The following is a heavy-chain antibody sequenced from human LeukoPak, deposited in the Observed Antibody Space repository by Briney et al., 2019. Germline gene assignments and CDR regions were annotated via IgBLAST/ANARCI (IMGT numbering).Heavy chain of an antibody. V-gene: IGHV4-34*01. CDR1: GGSFSGYY. J-gene: IGHJ5*02. CDR2: INHSGST. Sequence: SETVSLTFPIHGGSFSGYYWSWIRQPPGNGLEWIGEINHSGSTNYNPSLKSRVTISVGTSKIQFSLKLSSVTAADTAVYYCARGSIVVVPAASNWFDPWGQGTLVTVSS. CDR3: ARGSIVVVPAASNWFDP. D-gene: IGHD2-2*01.